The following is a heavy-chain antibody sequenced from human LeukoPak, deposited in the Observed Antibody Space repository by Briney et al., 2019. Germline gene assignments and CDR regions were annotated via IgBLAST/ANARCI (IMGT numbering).Heavy chain of an antibody. CDR2: MNPNSGNT. D-gene: IGHD3-10*01. CDR3: ARLRMVRGGKYNWFDP. V-gene: IGHV1-8*01. J-gene: IGHJ5*02. Sequence: GASVKVSCKASGYTFTSYDINWVRQATGQGLEWMGWMNPNSGNTGYAQKFQGRVTMTRNTSISTAYMELSSLRSEDTAVYYCARLRMVRGGKYNWFDPWGQGTQVTVSS. CDR1: GYTFTSYD.